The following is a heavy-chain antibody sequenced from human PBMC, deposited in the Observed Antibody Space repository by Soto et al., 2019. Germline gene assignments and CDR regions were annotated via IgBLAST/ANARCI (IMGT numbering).Heavy chain of an antibody. CDR2: IDPSDSYT. Sequence: GESLKISCKGSGYSFTIYWISWVRQMPGKGLEWMGRIDPSDSYTNYSPSFQGHVTISADKSISTAYLQWSSLKASDTAMYYCARQKRYGDKDFDYWGQGTLVTVSS. J-gene: IGHJ4*02. CDR1: GYSFTIYW. V-gene: IGHV5-10-1*01. D-gene: IGHD4-17*01. CDR3: ARQKRYGDKDFDY.